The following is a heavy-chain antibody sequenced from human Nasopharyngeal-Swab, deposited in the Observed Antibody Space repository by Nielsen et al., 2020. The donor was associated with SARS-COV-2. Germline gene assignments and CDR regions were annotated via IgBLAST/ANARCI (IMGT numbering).Heavy chain of an antibody. D-gene: IGHD6-19*01. CDR1: GFTFRSYW. J-gene: IGHJ6*02. Sequence: GGSLRLSCVASGFTFRSYWMHWVRQAPGKGLVWVSGIARSGTTTYYADSVKGRFTISRDNSKNTLYLQMNSLRAEDTALYYCTKDSGWLATFWGQGTAVTVSS. CDR2: IARSGTTT. V-gene: IGHV3-23*01. CDR3: TKDSGWLATF.